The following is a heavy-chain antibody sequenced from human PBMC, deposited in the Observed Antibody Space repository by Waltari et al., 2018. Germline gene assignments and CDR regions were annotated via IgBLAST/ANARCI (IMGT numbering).Heavy chain of an antibody. J-gene: IGHJ6*02. CDR2: TEPNRCGT. Sequence: QVQLVQSGAEVMKPGASVNVSCKPSGCSFSGFYMHWVRQARVHGLEWMVWTEPNRCGTNYGQKFQCWFTMIRDTSISTSYMDLSRLRSGDTAVDYRAREPYGDYGGGPYGMDVWGQGTTVTVSS. D-gene: IGHD4-17*01. CDR3: AREPYGDYGGGPYGMDV. CDR1: GCSFSGFY. V-gene: IGHV1-2*04.